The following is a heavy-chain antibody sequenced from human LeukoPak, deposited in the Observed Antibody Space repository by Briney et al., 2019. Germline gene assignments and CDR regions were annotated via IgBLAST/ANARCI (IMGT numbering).Heavy chain of an antibody. CDR2: IDGDGSST. CDR3: ARGKSGVVDY. V-gene: IGHV3-74*01. J-gene: IGHJ4*02. CDR1: GFTFSPYW. Sequence: GGSLRLSCAASGFTFSPYWMHWVRQAPGKGLVWVSRIDGDGSSTSYADSVKGRVTISRDNAKNTLYLQMNGLRAEDTAVFYCARGKSGVVDYWGQGTLVTVSS. D-gene: IGHD3-3*01.